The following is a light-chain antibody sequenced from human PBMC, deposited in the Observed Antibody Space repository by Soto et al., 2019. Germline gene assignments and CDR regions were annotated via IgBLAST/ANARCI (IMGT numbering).Light chain of an antibody. CDR2: AVS. Sequence: DIQMTQSPSSVSATVGDRVTITCRASQDISRWLAWYHLKPGKAPKLLMNAVSTLPSEVTSRFSGSGSGTNFPLTISTLQHEDCGSYYCQQANSCLLTFGQGTRLENK. J-gene: IGKJ5*01. CDR3: QQANSCLLT. V-gene: IGKV1-12*01. CDR1: QDISRW.